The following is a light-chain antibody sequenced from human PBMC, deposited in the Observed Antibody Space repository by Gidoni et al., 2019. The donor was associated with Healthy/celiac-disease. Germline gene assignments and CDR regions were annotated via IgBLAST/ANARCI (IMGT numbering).Light chain of an antibody. CDR2: DVS. J-gene: IGLJ1*01. CDR3: CSYAGSYTFYV. Sequence: SALTKPRSVSGSPAQRVTIACTGTSSDVGGYNYVSWYQHHPGKAPKLMIYDVSKRPSGVPDRFSGSKSGNTASLTISGLQAEDEADYYCCSYAGSYTFYVFGTGTKVTVL. CDR1: SSDVGGYNY. V-gene: IGLV2-11*01.